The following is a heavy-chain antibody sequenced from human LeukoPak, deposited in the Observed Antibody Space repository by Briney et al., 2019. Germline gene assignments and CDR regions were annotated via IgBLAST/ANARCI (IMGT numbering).Heavy chain of an antibody. Sequence: GGSLRLPCAASGFTFSNYEMNWVRQAPGKGLEWVSYISSSGDIIYYAASVKGRFTISRDNAKNSLYLQMNSLRAEDTAVYYCARGWFDFWGQGTLVTVSS. J-gene: IGHJ4*02. V-gene: IGHV3-48*03. CDR1: GFTFSNYE. CDR3: ARGWFDF. CDR2: ISSSGDII.